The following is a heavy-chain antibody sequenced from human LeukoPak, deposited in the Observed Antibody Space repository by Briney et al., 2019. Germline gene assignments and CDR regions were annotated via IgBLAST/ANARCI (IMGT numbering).Heavy chain of an antibody. CDR1: GYTFTGYY. Sequence: ASVKVSCKASGYTFTGYYMHWVRQAPGQGLEWMGWINPNSGGTNYAQKFQGRVTMTRDTSISTAYMELSRLRSDDTAVYYCARLGILTGYYNNYYFDYWGQGILVTVSS. CDR2: INPNSGGT. D-gene: IGHD3-9*01. J-gene: IGHJ4*02. V-gene: IGHV1-2*02. CDR3: ARLGILTGYYNNYYFDY.